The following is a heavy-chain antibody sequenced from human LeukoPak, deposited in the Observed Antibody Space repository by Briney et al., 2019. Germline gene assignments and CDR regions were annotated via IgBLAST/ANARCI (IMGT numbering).Heavy chain of an antibody. Sequence: PSETLSLTCTVSGGSISSSSYYWGWIRQPPGKGLEWIGSIYYSGSTYYNPSLKSRVTISVDTSKNQFSLKLSSVTAADTAVYYCARPKGGLWYFDLWGRGTLVTVSS. CDR3: ARPKGGLWYFDL. V-gene: IGHV4-39*07. CDR1: GGSISSSSYY. J-gene: IGHJ2*01. CDR2: IYYSGST.